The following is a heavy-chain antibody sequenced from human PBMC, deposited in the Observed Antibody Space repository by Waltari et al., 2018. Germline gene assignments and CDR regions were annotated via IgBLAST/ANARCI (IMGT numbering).Heavy chain of an antibody. CDR1: GGSISSYY. D-gene: IGHD4-17*01. CDR2: SDYRGRT. Sequence: QVQLQESGPGLVKPSETLSLTCTVSGGSISSYYWSWIRQPPGKGRGWSGYSDYRGRTNYNPSLKSRVTISVDTSKNQFSLKRSSVTAADTAVYYCAREATVVRGYFDLWGRGTLVTVSS. J-gene: IGHJ2*01. V-gene: IGHV4-59*01. CDR3: AREATVVRGYFDL.